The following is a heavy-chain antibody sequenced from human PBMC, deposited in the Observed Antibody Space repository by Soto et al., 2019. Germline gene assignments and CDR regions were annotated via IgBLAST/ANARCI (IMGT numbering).Heavy chain of an antibody. V-gene: IGHV4-31*03. J-gene: IGHJ5*02. CDR3: ARGRNWKFFPLGSAPESGFFDP. Sequence: TSETLSLTCTVSGGSISGGGYYWTWIRQHPRKGLEWIGYIFDSGSTYYNPSLKSRLSISVDTSKNQFSLKLTSVTAADTAVYYCARGRNWKFFPLGSAPESGFFDPWGQGTLVTVSS. CDR2: IFDSGST. D-gene: IGHD1-1*01. CDR1: GGSISGGGYY.